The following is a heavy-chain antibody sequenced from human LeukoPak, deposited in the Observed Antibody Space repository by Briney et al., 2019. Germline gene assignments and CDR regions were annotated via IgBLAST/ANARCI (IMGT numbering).Heavy chain of an antibody. CDR2: IYYSGST. V-gene: IGHV4-30-4*01. D-gene: IGHD6-13*01. CDR3: ARDTIAAAAFDY. Sequence: PSETLSLTCTVSGGSISSGDYSWSWIRQPPGKGLEWIGYIYYSGSTYYNPSLKSRVTISVDTSKNQFSLKLSSVTAADTAVYYCARDTIAAAAFDYWGQGTLVTVSS. J-gene: IGHJ4*02. CDR1: GGSISSGDYS.